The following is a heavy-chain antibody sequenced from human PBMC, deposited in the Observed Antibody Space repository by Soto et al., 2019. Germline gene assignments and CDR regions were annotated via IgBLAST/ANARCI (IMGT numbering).Heavy chain of an antibody. D-gene: IGHD3-10*01. CDR1: GDSVSSYSAA. V-gene: IGHV6-1*01. CDR2: TYYRSRFFS. Sequence: QTLSLTCSISGDSVSSYSAAWNWIRQSPSGGLEWLGRTYYRSRFFSDYAESVKSRIIINPDTSKNQYSLPLKSVTPEDTAVYYCVRDRYSSSGWFDPWGQGTPVTSPQ. J-gene: IGHJ5*02. CDR3: VRDRYSSSGWFDP.